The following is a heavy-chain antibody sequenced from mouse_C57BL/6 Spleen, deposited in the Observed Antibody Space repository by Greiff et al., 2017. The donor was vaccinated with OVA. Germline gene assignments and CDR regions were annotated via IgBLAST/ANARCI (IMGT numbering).Heavy chain of an antibody. D-gene: IGHD1-1*01. CDR3: ARRRESYYGSSRGAMDY. CDR2: FHPYNDDT. V-gene: IGHV1-47*01. Sequence: QVQLKQSGAELVKPGASVKMSCKASGYTFTTYPIEWMKQNHGKSLEWIGNFHPYNDDTKYNEKFKGKATLTVEKSSSTVYLELSRLTSDDSAVYYCARRRESYYGSSRGAMDYWGQGTSVTVSS. J-gene: IGHJ4*01. CDR1: GYTFTTYP.